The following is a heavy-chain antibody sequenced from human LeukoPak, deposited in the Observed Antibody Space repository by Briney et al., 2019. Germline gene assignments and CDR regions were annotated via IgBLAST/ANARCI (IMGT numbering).Heavy chain of an antibody. J-gene: IGHJ6*03. CDR2: ISYDGSNK. V-gene: IGHV3-30*04. Sequence: PGRSLRLSCAASGFTFSSYAMHWVRQAPGKGLEWVAVISYDGSNKYYADSVKGRFTISRDNSKNTLYLQMNSLRAEDTAVYYCARDRRIAARLGYMDVWGKGTTVTVSS. CDR3: ARDRRIAARLGYMDV. CDR1: GFTFSSYA. D-gene: IGHD6-6*01.